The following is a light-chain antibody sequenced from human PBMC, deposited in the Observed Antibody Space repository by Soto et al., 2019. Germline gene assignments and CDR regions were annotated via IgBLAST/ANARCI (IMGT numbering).Light chain of an antibody. J-gene: IGLJ2*01. Sequence: SYELTQPPSVSGAPGQTARITCGGNNIGSKSGHWYQQKPRQAPVLVVYDDSDRPSGIPERFSGSNSGNTATLTISRVEAGDAADYYCQVWDSSSDHVVFGGGTKLTVL. V-gene: IGLV3-21*02. CDR1: NIGSKS. CDR2: DDS. CDR3: QVWDSSSDHVV.